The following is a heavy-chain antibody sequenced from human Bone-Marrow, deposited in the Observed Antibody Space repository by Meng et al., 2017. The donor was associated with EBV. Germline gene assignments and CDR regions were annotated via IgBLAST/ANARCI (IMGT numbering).Heavy chain of an antibody. D-gene: IGHD3-10*01. Sequence: EVPLGESGGGLVQHGGSLRLSCAASGFTFSSYWMHWVRQAPGKGLVWVSRINSDGSSTSYADSMKGQFTISRDNAKNTLYLQMNSLRAEDMAVYYCASPMVQGVTWGQGTLVTVSS. CDR1: GFTFSSYW. V-gene: IGHV3/OR16-13*01. J-gene: IGHJ5*02. CDR2: INSDGSST. CDR3: ASPMVQGVT.